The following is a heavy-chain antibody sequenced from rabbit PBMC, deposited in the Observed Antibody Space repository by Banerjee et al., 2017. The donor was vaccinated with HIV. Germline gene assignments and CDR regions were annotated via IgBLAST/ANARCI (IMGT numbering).Heavy chain of an antibody. CDR1: GFSFSSTYW. CDR2: IDVGSSGRY. V-gene: IGHV1S40*01. D-gene: IGHD6-1*01. J-gene: IGHJ4*01. Sequence: QSLEESGGDLVKPGASLTLTCTASGFSFSSTYWIWWVRQAPGTGLEWIARIDVGSSGRYSYASWAKGRFTISKTSSTTVTLQMTSLTDADTATYFCARDAYVGDGYVFFNLWGQGTLVTVS. CDR3: ARDAYVGDGYVFFNL.